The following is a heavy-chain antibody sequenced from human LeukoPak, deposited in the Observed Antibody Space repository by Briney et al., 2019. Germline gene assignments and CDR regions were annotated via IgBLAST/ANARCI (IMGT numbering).Heavy chain of an antibody. CDR1: GYSFTSYW. V-gene: IGHV5-51*01. CDR3: ARLSRIAAVTRAKFTFDP. J-gene: IGHJ5*02. CDR2: IYPGDSDT. Sequence: GESLKISCKGSGYSFTSYWIGWVRQMPGKGLEWMGIIYPGDSDTRYSPSFQGQVTISADKSISTAYLQWSSLKASDTAMYYCARLSRIAAVTRAKFTFDPWGQGTLVTVSS. D-gene: IGHD6-13*01.